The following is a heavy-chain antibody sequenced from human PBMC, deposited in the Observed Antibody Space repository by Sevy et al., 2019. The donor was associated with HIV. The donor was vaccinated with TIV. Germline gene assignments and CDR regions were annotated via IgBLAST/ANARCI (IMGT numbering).Heavy chain of an antibody. J-gene: IGHJ6*02. V-gene: IGHV1-69*13. CDR1: GGTFSSYA. CDR2: IIPIFGTA. Sequence: ASVKVSCKASGGTFSSYAISWVRQAPGQGLEWMGGIIPIFGTANYAQKFQGRVTITADESTSTAYMELSSLRSGDTAVYYCAGDGRGVTSYYYYGMDVWGQGTTVTVSS. D-gene: IGHD3-10*01. CDR3: AGDGRGVTSYYYYGMDV.